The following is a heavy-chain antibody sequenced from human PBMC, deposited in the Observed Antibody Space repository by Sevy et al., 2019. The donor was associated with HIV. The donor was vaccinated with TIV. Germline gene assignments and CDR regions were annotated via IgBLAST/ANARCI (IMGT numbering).Heavy chain of an antibody. CDR2: IYYSGST. CDR1: GGSISSYY. V-gene: IGHV4-59*01. Sequence: SDTLSLTCTVSGGSISSYYWSWIRQPPGKGLEWIGYIYYSGSTNYNPSLKSRVTISVDTSKNQFSLKLSSVTAADTAVYYCARAFGYCSSTSCYGGALFDYWGQGTLVTVSS. CDR3: ARAFGYCSSTSCYGGALFDY. D-gene: IGHD2-2*03. J-gene: IGHJ4*02.